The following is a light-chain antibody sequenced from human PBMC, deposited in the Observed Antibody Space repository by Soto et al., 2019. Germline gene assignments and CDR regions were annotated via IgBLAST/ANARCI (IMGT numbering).Light chain of an antibody. Sequence: EFVLTHSPGTLSLSPVEIATLSCRAIHPVRNNYLACYQQKPGQAPRLLIYDASSRATGIPDRFSGSGSGTDFTLTIIRLEPEDFAVYYCQQYGSSPWTFGQGTKVDIK. CDR2: DAS. CDR3: QQYGSSPWT. J-gene: IGKJ1*01. V-gene: IGKV3-20*01. CDR1: HPVRNNY.